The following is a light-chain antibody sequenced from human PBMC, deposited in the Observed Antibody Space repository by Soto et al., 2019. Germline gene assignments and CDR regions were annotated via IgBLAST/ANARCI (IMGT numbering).Light chain of an antibody. J-gene: IGLJ3*02. CDR3: ATWDISLTAGV. CDR2: DDN. Sequence: QSVLTQPPSVSAAPGQRVTISCSGSSSNIGNGYVSWYQQRPGTAPKIVIYDDNKRPSEIPDRFSGSKSGTSATLGITGLQTGDEADYYCATWDISLTAGVFGGGTKLTVL. V-gene: IGLV1-51*01. CDR1: SSNIGNGY.